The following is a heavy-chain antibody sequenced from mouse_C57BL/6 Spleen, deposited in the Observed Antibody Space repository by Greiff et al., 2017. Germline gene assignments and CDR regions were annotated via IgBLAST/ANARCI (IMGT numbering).Heavy chain of an antibody. CDR3: TRDPYGSSYWYCDV. D-gene: IGHD1-1*01. Sequence: EVQLVESGEGLVKPGGSLKLSCAASGFTFSSYAMSWVRQTPEKGLEWVAYISSGGDYIYYADTVKGRFTISRDNARNTLYLQMSSLKSEDTAMYYCTRDPYGSSYWYCDVWGTGTTVTVSS. V-gene: IGHV5-9-1*02. J-gene: IGHJ1*03. CDR1: GFTFSSYA. CDR2: ISSGGDYI.